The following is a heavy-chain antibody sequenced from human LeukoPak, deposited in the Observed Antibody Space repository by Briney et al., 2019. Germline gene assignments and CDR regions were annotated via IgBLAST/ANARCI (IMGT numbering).Heavy chain of an antibody. CDR3: ARVPSSGWYGGFYFDY. D-gene: IGHD6-19*01. Sequence: SETLSLTCTVSGGSISSGSYYWSWIRQPAGKGLEWIGRIYTSGSTNYNPSLKSRVTISVDTSKNQFSLKLSSVTAADTAVYYCARVPSSGWYGGFYFDYWGQGTLVTVSS. CDR1: GGSISSGSYY. CDR2: IYTSGST. V-gene: IGHV4-61*02. J-gene: IGHJ4*02.